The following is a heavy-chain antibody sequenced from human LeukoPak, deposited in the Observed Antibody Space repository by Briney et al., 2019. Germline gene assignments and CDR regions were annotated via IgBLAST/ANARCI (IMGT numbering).Heavy chain of an antibody. CDR1: GYSISSGYY. Sequence: SETLSLTCAVSGYSISSGYYWGWIRQPSGKGLEWIGSIYHSGSTYYNPPLKSRVTISVDTSKNQFSLKLSSVTAADTAVYYCARSHVWFGELYLDYWGQGTLVTVSS. CDR3: ARSHVWFGELYLDY. CDR2: IYHSGST. J-gene: IGHJ4*02. V-gene: IGHV4-38-2*01. D-gene: IGHD3-10*01.